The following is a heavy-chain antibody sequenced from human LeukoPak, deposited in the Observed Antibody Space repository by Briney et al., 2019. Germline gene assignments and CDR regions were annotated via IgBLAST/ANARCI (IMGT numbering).Heavy chain of an antibody. Sequence: SETLSLTCSVSGGSISNHYWSWFRQPPGKGLEWIGYLYYSGSTNYNPSLKSRVTISVDMAKNQFSLKLSSVTAADTAVYYCARAYSSSWYDLAFDMWGQGTMVTVSP. CDR1: GGSISNHY. J-gene: IGHJ3*02. CDR2: LYYSGST. CDR3: ARAYSSSWYDLAFDM. V-gene: IGHV4-59*11. D-gene: IGHD6-13*01.